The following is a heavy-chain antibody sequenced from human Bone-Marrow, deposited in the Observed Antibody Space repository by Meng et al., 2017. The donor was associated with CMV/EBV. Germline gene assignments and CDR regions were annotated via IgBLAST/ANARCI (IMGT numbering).Heavy chain of an antibody. CDR1: GFRFDDYG. CDR3: ARDPSGEYYFDY. D-gene: IGHD6-19*01. V-gene: IGHV3-30*03. J-gene: IGHJ4*02. Sequence: GESLKISCVASGFRFDDYGMTWVRQAPGKGLEWVAVISYDGSNKYYADSVKGRFTISRDNSKNTLYLQMNSLRAEDTAVYYCARDPSGEYYFDYWGQGTLVTVSS. CDR2: ISYDGSNK.